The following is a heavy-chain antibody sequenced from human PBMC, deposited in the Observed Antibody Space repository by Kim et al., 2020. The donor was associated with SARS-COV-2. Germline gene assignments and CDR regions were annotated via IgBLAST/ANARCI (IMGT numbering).Heavy chain of an antibody. D-gene: IGHD1-26*01. Sequence: YYADSVKGRFTISGDNSKNTVDLQVNSLRAEDTAVYYCARVSGNYPAFDCWGQGTLVTVSS. V-gene: IGHV3-30*07. CDR3: ARVSGNYPAFDC. J-gene: IGHJ4*02.